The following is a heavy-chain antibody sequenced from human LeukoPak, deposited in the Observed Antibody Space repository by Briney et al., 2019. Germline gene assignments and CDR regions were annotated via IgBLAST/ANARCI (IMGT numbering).Heavy chain of an antibody. CDR3: ARDDYVWGVNYYYYYMDL. J-gene: IGHJ6*03. CDR2: ISSSYSSI. V-gene: IGHV3-11*04. CDR1: GFSFSDYY. Sequence: PGGSLRLSCAASGFSFSDYYMSWIRQAPGKGLEWVSYISSSYSSIYYADSVKGRFTISRDNAKNSLYLQMNSLRAEDTAVYYCARDDYVWGVNYYYYYMDLWGKGTTVTVSS. D-gene: IGHD3-16*01.